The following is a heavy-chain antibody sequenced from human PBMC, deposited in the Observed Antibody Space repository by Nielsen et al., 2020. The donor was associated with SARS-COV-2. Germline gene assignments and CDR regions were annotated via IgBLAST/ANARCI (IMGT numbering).Heavy chain of an antibody. D-gene: IGHD3-3*01. Sequence: WIRQPPGKGLEWVSFISSRSDYIYYADSMKGRFTISRDNAKNSLFLQMNRLRVEDTAVYYCARDGGRRTMFGVNHRVRKDAFDIWGQGTMVTVS. J-gene: IGHJ3*02. V-gene: IGHV3-21*01. CDR3: ARDGGRRTMFGVNHRVRKDAFDI. CDR2: ISSRSDYI.